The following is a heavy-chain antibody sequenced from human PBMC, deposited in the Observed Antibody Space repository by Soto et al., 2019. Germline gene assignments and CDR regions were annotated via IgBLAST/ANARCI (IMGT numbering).Heavy chain of an antibody. V-gene: IGHV4-39*01. CDR1: GGSISSSSYY. CDR2: IYYSGST. D-gene: IGHD4-4*01. Sequence: QLQLQESGPGLVKPSETLSLTCTVSGGSISSSSYYWGWIRQPPGKGLEWIGRIYYSGSTYYNPSLKSRVTISVDTSKNQFSLKLSSVTAADTAVYYCARLRREISPHDYSNYGAYGMDVWGQGTTVTVSS. J-gene: IGHJ6*02. CDR3: ARLRREISPHDYSNYGAYGMDV.